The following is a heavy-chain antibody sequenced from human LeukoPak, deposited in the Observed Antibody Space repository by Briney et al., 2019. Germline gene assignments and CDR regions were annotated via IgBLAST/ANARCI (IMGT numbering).Heavy chain of an antibody. CDR2: IRYDGSNK. J-gene: IGHJ4*02. V-gene: IGHV3-30*02. D-gene: IGHD2-2*01. CDR3: AKPRSRYCSSTSCPLFDY. Sequence: GGSLRLSCAASGFTFSSYGMHWVRQAPGKGLEWAAFIRYDGSNKYYADSVKGRFTISRDNSKNTLYLQMNSLRAEDTAVYYCAKPRSRYCSSTSCPLFDYWGQGTLVTVSS. CDR1: GFTFSSYG.